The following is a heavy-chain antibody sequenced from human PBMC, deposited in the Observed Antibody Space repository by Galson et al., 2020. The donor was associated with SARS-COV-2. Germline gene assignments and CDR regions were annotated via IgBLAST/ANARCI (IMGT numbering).Heavy chain of an antibody. V-gene: IGHV4-34*01. CDR2: INNSGST. Sequence: SETLSLTCAVYGGSFSGYYWSWIRQPPGKGLEWIGEINNSGSTNYSPSLKSQVTVSVDTSKNQFSLNLRSVTAADTALYYCARGHRGVVPSPILGLGPYYSYYYMDVWAKGTTVAVSS. CDR1: GGSFSGYY. J-gene: IGHJ6*03. D-gene: IGHD2-2*01. CDR3: ARGHRGVVPSPILGLGPYYSYYYMDV.